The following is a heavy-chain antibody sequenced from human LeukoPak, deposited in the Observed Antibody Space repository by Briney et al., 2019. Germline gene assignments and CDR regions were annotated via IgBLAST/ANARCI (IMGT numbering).Heavy chain of an antibody. CDR2: IIPIFGIA. CDR1: GYNFIDYY. CDR3: ARDGRRGYSYGSPSYFDY. V-gene: IGHV1-69*04. J-gene: IGHJ4*02. Sequence: SVKVSCKTSGYNFIDYYIHWVRQAPGQGLEWMGRIIPIFGIANYAQKFQGRVTITADKSTSTAYMELSSLRSEDTAVYYCARDGRRGYSYGSPSYFDYWGQGTLVTVSS. D-gene: IGHD5-18*01.